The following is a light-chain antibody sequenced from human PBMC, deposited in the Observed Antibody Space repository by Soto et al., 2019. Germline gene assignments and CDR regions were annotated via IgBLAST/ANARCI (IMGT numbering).Light chain of an antibody. Sequence: QSVLTQPASVSGSPGQSIAISCIGTSSDVGAYNDVSWYQQHPGKAPKLVIYDVNNRPSGVSNRFSGSKSGNTASLTISGLQAEDEADYYCGSYTTSGSVVFGGGTKLTVL. CDR1: SSDVGAYND. J-gene: IGLJ2*01. V-gene: IGLV2-14*03. CDR2: DVN. CDR3: GSYTTSGSVV.